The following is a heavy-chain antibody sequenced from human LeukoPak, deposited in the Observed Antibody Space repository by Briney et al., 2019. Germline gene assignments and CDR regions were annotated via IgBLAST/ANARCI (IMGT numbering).Heavy chain of an antibody. CDR1: GFTFSSYG. Sequence: GRSLRLSCAASGFTFSSYGMHWVRQAPGKGLEWVAVISYDGSNKYYADSVKGRFTISRDNSKNTLYLQMNSLRAEDTAVYCCAKAESGWETDGFDIWGQGTMVTVSS. D-gene: IGHD6-19*01. CDR2: ISYDGSNK. CDR3: AKAESGWETDGFDI. J-gene: IGHJ3*02. V-gene: IGHV3-30*18.